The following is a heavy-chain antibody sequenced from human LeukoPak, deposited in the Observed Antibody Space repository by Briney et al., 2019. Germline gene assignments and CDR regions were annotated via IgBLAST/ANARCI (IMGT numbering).Heavy chain of an antibody. CDR1: GGSISSSNW. J-gene: IGHJ3*02. CDR3: AKGTSRIAGDAFDI. Sequence: SETLSLTCAVSGGSISSSNWWSWVRQPPGKGLEWIGEIYHSGSTNYNPSLKSRVTISVDKSKNQFSLKLSSVTAADTAVYYCAKGTSRIAGDAFDIWGQGTMVTVSS. D-gene: IGHD6-13*01. V-gene: IGHV4-4*02. CDR2: IYHSGST.